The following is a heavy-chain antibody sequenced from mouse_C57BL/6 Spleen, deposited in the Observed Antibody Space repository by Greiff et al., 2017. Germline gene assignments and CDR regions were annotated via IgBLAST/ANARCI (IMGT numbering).Heavy chain of an antibody. V-gene: IGHV1-22*01. CDR2: INPNNGGT. J-gene: IGHJ1*03. CDR1: GYTFTDYN. D-gene: IGHD2-4*01. CDR3: ARDTMIPTGWYFDV. Sequence: EVQLQQSGPELVKPGASVKMSCKASGYTFTDYNMHWVKQSHGKSLEWIGYINPNNGGTSYNQKFKGKATLTVNKSSSTAYMELRSLTSEDSAVYDCARDTMIPTGWYFDVWGTGTTVTVSS.